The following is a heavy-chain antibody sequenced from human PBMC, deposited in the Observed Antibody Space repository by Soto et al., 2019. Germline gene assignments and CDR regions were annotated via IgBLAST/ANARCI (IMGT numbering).Heavy chain of an antibody. J-gene: IGHJ4*02. CDR2: ISGSGDSK. CDR1: GFTFSGYA. D-gene: IGHD3-10*01. Sequence: EVRLLESGGGLVKPGGSRRLSRAASGFTFSGYAMSWVRKAPGKGLAWVAGISGSGDSKHYADSVKGRFTASRDNSKSMLYLQTNSLRAEDTAIYYFAKALYGGFTYWGQGTLVTVSS. V-gene: IGHV3-23*01. CDR3: AKALYGGFTY.